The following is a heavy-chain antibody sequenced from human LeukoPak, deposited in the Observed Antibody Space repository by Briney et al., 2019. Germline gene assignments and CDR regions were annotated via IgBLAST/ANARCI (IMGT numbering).Heavy chain of an antibody. V-gene: IGHV7-4-1*02. Sequence: PGASVKVSCKASGYTFTNYTMNWVRQAPRQGLEWMGWINTNTGDPTYAQGFTGRFVFSLDTSVSTAYLQISSLKAEDTAVYYCASALNNIVLVPAEAFDIWGQGTMVTVSS. CDR3: ASALNNIVLVPAEAFDI. CDR2: INTNTGDP. D-gene: IGHD2-2*01. CDR1: GYTFTNYT. J-gene: IGHJ3*02.